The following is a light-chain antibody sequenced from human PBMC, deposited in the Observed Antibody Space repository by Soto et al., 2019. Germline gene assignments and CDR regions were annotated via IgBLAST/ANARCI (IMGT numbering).Light chain of an antibody. CDR3: CSYAGSSAFVV. J-gene: IGLJ2*01. Sequence: QSALTQPASVSGSPGQSITISCTATSSDVGNHNLLSWYQQHPGKAPTLMIYEDNKRPSGVSNRFSASKSGYTASLTISGLQAEDEADYHRCSYAGSSAFVVFGGGTQLTVL. CDR2: EDN. V-gene: IGLV2-23*02. CDR1: SSDVGNHNL.